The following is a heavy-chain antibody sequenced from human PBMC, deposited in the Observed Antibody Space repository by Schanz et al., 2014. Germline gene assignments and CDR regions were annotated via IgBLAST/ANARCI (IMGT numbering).Heavy chain of an antibody. V-gene: IGHV3-30*02. CDR3: PTETLDY. CDR1: GFTFSSYG. CDR2: IRYDGVNK. J-gene: IGHJ4*02. Sequence: QVQLVESRGGVVQPGGSLRLSCAASGFTFSSYGIHWVRQAPDKGLEWVSFIRYDGVNKYYADSVKGRFTISRDNSKNTLYLQMNSLRAEDTAVYYCPTETLDYWGQGTLVTVSS.